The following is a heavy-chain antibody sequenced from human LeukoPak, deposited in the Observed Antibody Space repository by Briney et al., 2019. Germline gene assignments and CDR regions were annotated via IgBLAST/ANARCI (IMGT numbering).Heavy chain of an antibody. V-gene: IGHV7-4-1*02. D-gene: IGHD2-15*01. CDR3: AEGAYCSGGSCYFRANWFDP. J-gene: IGHJ5*02. CDR2: INTNTGNP. CDR1: GYTFTSYA. Sequence: ASVKVSCEASGYTFTSYAMNWVRQAPGQGLEWMGWINTNTGNPTYAQGFTGRFVFSLDTSVSTAYLQISSLKAEDTAVYYCAEGAYCSGGSCYFRANWFDPWGQGTLVTVS.